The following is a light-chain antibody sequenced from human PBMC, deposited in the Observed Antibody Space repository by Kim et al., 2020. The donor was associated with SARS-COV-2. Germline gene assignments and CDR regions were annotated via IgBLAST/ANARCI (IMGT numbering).Light chain of an antibody. Sequence: EIVMTQSPATLSVSPGESATLSCRASQSVTNSFAWYQQKPGQGPRLLIYGASTRATGIPARFSGSGSGTEFTLTISSLQSEDFALYYCQQYYNWPPTFAGGTKVEI. CDR1: QSVTNS. J-gene: IGKJ4*01. CDR3: QQYYNWPPT. V-gene: IGKV3-15*01. CDR2: GAS.